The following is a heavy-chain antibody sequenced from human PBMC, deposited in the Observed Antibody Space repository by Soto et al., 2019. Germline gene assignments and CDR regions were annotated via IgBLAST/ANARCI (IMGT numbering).Heavy chain of an antibody. Sequence: SETLSLTCTVSRGSINNYYWTLIRQPPGKGLEWIGYASYSGRTNYNPSLKSRVNMFVDKSKNQFSLNLTSVTAADTAVYYCARLQYTVGTAIDVWGQGTMVTVSS. D-gene: IGHD4-17*01. J-gene: IGHJ3*01. CDR2: ASYSGRT. CDR1: RGSINNYY. V-gene: IGHV4-59*03. CDR3: ARLQYTVGTAIDV.